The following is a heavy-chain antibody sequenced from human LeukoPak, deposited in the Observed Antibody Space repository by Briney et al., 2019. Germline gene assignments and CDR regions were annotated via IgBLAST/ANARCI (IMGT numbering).Heavy chain of an antibody. Sequence: PSETLSLTCTVSGGSISSSSYYWGWIRQPPGKGLEWIGNIYYSGSTYYNPSLKSRVTISVDTSKNQFSLKLSSVTAADTAVYYCARLGEPGIAVAGTLILDYYYYMDVWGKGTTVTISS. CDR3: ARLGEPGIAVAGTLILDYYYYMDV. CDR2: IYYSGST. CDR1: GGSISSSSYY. V-gene: IGHV4-39*07. D-gene: IGHD6-19*01. J-gene: IGHJ6*03.